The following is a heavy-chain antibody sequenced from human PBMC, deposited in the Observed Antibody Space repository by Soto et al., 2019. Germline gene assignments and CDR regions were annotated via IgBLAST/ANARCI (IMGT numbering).Heavy chain of an antibody. CDR1: GFTFSSYA. V-gene: IGHV3-23*01. CDR3: AKHEYYDFWSGFDY. Sequence: PGGSLRLSCAASGFTFSSYARSWVRQAPGKGLEWVSAISGSGGSTYYADSVKGRFTISRDNSKNTLYLQMNSLRAEDTAVYYCAKHEYYDFWSGFDYWGQGTLVTVSS. D-gene: IGHD3-3*01. CDR2: ISGSGGST. J-gene: IGHJ4*02.